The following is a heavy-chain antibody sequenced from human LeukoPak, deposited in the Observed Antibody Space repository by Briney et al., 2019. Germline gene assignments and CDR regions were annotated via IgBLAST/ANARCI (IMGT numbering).Heavy chain of an antibody. D-gene: IGHD3-10*01. CDR3: AYMRGLYYGIDY. CDR1: GFTFSSYA. CDR2: ISYDGSNK. Sequence: GRPLRLSCAASGFTFSSYAMHWVRQAPGKGLDWVAVISYDGSNKYYADSVKGRFTISRDNSKNTLYLQMNSLRAEDTAVYYCAYMRGLYYGIDYWGQGTLVTVSS. J-gene: IGHJ4*02. V-gene: IGHV3-30-3*01.